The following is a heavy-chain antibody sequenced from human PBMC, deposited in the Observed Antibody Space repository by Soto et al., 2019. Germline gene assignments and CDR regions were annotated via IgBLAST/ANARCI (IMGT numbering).Heavy chain of an antibody. CDR2: ISGSGGST. D-gene: IGHD2-2*01. CDR1: GVTFSSYA. J-gene: IGHJ6*03. Sequence: GGSLRLSCAASGVTFSSYAMSWVRQAPGKGLEWVSAISGSGGSTYYADSVKGRFTISRDNSKNTLYLQMNSLRAEDTAVYYCAKRGFVVVPAAIHYYYYYMDVWGKGTTVTVSS. V-gene: IGHV3-23*01. CDR3: AKRGFVVVPAAIHYYYYYMDV.